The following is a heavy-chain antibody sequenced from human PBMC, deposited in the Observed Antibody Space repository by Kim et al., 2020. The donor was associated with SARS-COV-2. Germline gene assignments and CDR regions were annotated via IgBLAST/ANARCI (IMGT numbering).Heavy chain of an antibody. D-gene: IGHD5-18*01. Sequence: ASVKVSCKASGYTFTSYGISWVRQAPGQGLEWMGWISAYNGNTNYAQKLQGRVTMTTDTSTSTAYMELRSLRSDDTAVYYCARDAPNVDTAMVTFWGVEDNLDYWGQGTLVTVSS. J-gene: IGHJ4*02. CDR1: GYTFTSYG. V-gene: IGHV1-18*01. CDR3: ARDAPNVDTAMVTFWGVEDNLDY. CDR2: ISAYNGNT.